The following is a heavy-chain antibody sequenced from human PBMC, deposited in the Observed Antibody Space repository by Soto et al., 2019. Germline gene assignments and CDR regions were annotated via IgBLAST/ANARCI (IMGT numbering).Heavy chain of an antibody. CDR1: GGTLSSYT. J-gene: IGHJ4*02. Sequence: QVQLVQSGAEVKKPGSSVKVSCKASGGTLSSYTISWVRQAPGQGLEWMGRIIPVLGIANSAQKFQDRVTITEDKSTNTAYMELSSLRSEDTAVYYCASVYDYYGSGSYDYFDYWGQGTLVTVSS. D-gene: IGHD3-10*01. CDR3: ASVYDYYGSGSYDYFDY. CDR2: IIPVLGIA. V-gene: IGHV1-69*02.